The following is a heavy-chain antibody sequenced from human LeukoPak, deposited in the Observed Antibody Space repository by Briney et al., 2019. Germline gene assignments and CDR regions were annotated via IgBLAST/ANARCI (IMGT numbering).Heavy chain of an antibody. CDR2: IYHSGST. V-gene: IGHV4-38-2*01. CDR1: GYSISSGYC. D-gene: IGHD3-3*01. J-gene: IGHJ4*02. CDR3: ARHLAYYDFWSGYQKNFDY. Sequence: PSETLSLTCAVSGYSISSGYCWGWIRQPPGKGLEWIGSIYHSGSTYYNPSLKSRVTISVDTSKNQFSLKLSSVTAADTAVYYCARHLAYYDFWSGYQKNFDYWGQGTLVTVSS.